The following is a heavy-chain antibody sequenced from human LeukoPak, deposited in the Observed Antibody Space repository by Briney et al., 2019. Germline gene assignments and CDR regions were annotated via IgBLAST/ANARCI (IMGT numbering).Heavy chain of an antibody. Sequence: SETRSLSCACYDGSFSGFYWGWIRQPPGKSLEWFWEINHSGSTNYNTSHKSRVSISVDTAKTQFSLKLSSVTAADTAVYYCASLRVGSSFGYQYYIDVWGKGTTVTVSS. CDR3: ASLRVGSSFGYQYYIDV. V-gene: IGHV4-34*01. CDR2: INHSGST. CDR1: DGSFSGFY. J-gene: IGHJ6*03. D-gene: IGHD6-13*01.